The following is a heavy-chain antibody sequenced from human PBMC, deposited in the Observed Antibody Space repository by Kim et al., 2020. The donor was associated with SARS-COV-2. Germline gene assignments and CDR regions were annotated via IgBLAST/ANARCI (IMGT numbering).Heavy chain of an antibody. Sequence: SQTLSLTCAISGDSVSSNSVTWNWIRQSPSRGLEWLGRTYYRSKWYNEYAVSVKSRITINPDTSKNQFSLQLNSVTPEDTAVYYCARGRWNDAIPNFDYWGQGTLVTVSS. CDR2: TYYRSKWYN. J-gene: IGHJ4*02. CDR3: ARGRWNDAIPNFDY. V-gene: IGHV6-1*01. CDR1: GDSVSSNSVT. D-gene: IGHD1-1*01.